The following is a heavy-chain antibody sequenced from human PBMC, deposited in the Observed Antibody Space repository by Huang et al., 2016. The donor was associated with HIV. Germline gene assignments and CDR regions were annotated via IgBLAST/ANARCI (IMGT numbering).Heavy chain of an antibody. CDR3: ARDHHDFWRGYRRMYFFDH. CDR1: GGSISTHY. CDR2: IDYSGGT. D-gene: IGHD3-3*01. Sequence: QVQLQESGPGLVKPSETLSLTCTVSGGSISTHYWSWIRQPPGTGLEWIGSIDYSGGTNYRPSLKSRVTILLDTSKNQFSLRVNSVTAADTAMYYCARDHHDFWRGYRRMYFFDHWGQGTLVTVSS. J-gene: IGHJ4*02. V-gene: IGHV4-59*11.